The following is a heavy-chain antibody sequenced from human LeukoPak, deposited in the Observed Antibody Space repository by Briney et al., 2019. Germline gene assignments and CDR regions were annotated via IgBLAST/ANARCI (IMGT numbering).Heavy chain of an antibody. CDR2: ISSSSSYI. CDR1: GFTFSSYS. J-gene: IGHJ2*01. V-gene: IGHV3-21*01. CDR3: ASIYVVGHLMDAIDL. Sequence: GGSLRLSCAASGFTFSSYSMNWVRQAPGKGLEWVSSISSSSSYIYYADSVKGRFTISRDNAKNSLYLQMNSLRAEDTAVYYWASIYVVGHLMDAIDLWGRGTLVTVSS. D-gene: IGHD2-15*01.